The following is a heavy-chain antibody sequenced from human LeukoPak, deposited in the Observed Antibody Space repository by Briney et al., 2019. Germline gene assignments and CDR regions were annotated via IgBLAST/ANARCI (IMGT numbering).Heavy chain of an antibody. Sequence: GSSVKVSCKASGGTFSSYAISWVRQAPGQGLEWMGRIIPILGIANYAQKFQGRVTITADKSTSTAYMELSSLRSEDTAVYYCARDYLQELPNYWGQGTLVTVSS. CDR1: GGTFSSYA. D-gene: IGHD1-26*01. CDR2: IIPILGIA. J-gene: IGHJ4*02. V-gene: IGHV1-69*04. CDR3: ARDYLQELPNY.